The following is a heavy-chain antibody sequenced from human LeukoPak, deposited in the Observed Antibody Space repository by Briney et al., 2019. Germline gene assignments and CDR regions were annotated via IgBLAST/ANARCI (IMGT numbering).Heavy chain of an antibody. CDR1: GGSIGSYY. J-gene: IGHJ4*02. CDR2: IYTSGST. CDR3: ARSLGYCTNGVCPRYFDY. V-gene: IGHV4-4*07. D-gene: IGHD2-8*01. Sequence: SETLSLTCTVSGGSIGSYYWSWIRQPAGKGLEWIGRIYTSGSTNYNPSLKSRVTMSVDTSKNQFSLKLSSVTAAYTAVYYCARSLGYCTNGVCPRYFDYWGQGTLVTVSS.